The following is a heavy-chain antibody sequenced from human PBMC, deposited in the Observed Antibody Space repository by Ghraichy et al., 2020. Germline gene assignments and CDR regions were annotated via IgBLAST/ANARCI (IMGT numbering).Heavy chain of an antibody. V-gene: IGHV3-30*04. Sequence: GGSLRLSCAASGFTFSSYAMHWVRQAPGKGLEWVTVISYDGSNKYYADSVKGRFTIFRDNSKNTLYLQMNSLRAEDTAVYYCARDEDRGYYDYWGQGTLVTVSS. D-gene: IGHD2-15*01. CDR1: GFTFSSYA. CDR2: ISYDGSNK. J-gene: IGHJ4*02. CDR3: ARDEDRGYYDY.